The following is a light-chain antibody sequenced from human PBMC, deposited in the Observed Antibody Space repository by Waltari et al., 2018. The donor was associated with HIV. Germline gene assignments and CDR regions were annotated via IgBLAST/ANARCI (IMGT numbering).Light chain of an antibody. CDR1: PSPKHY. J-gene: IGLJ2*01. CDR3: QSTHSRGTYVV. Sequence: SYELTQPPSVSVSPGQTASITCSGDPSPKHYAYCYQQKPSQAHVLGLYQDTERPSGSPERFCGASSGTTVTLTIRGGQAGDEASYYCQSTHSRGTYVVFCGGTKRTVL. CDR2: QDT. V-gene: IGLV3-25*03.